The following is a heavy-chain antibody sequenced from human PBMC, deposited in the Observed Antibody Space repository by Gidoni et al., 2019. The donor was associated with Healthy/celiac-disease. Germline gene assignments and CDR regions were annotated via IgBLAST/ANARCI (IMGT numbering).Heavy chain of an antibody. D-gene: IGHD3-22*01. CDR1: GGSFSGYY. Sequence: QVQLQQWGAGLLKPSETLSLTCAVYGGSFSGYYWSWIRQPPGKGLEWIGEINHSGSTNYNPSLKSRVTISVDTSKNQFSLKLSSVTAADTAVYYCARANLNYYDSSGYSADAFDIWGQGTMVTVSS. V-gene: IGHV4-34*01. CDR2: INHSGST. CDR3: ARANLNYYDSSGYSADAFDI. J-gene: IGHJ3*02.